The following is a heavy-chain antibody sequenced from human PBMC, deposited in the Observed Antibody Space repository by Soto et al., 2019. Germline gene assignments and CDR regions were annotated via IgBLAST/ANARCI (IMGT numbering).Heavy chain of an antibody. CDR2: IYHTGST. CDR3: ARAIGTLRSRNCDY. V-gene: IGHV4-31*03. Sequence: PSETLSLTCPVSGGSISTVGPYWTWIRQPPGKGLEWIGSIYHTGSTYYSKSLRSRLPMSVDTSKSQFSLRLSSVTAADSAVYYCARAIGTLRSRNCDYWGQGSLVTVSS. D-gene: IGHD1-26*01. CDR1: GGSISTVGPY. J-gene: IGHJ4*02.